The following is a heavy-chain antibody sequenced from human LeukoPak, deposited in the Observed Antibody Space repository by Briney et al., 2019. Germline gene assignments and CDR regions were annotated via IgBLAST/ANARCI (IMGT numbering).Heavy chain of an antibody. Sequence: GESLKISCQGSGYTFTGFWIGWVRQLPGKGLEWMGITYPGDSDATYSPSFQGQVTISADKSINTAYLQWSSLKASDTAIYYCARHHPGDSNLDFWGQGTLVTVSS. CDR1: GYTFTGFW. V-gene: IGHV5-51*01. J-gene: IGHJ4*02. D-gene: IGHD2-21*02. CDR3: ARHHPGDSNLDF. CDR2: TYPGDSDA.